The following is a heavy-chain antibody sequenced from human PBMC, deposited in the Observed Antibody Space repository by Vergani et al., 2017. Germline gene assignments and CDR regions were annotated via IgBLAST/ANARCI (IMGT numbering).Heavy chain of an antibody. Sequence: VQLLESGGSLKQPGGSVRLSCAASGFTFSTYAMHWVRQGPGKGLEWVAVTWYDGNNKQYADSVKGRFTISRDNSKSTMYLQMNSLRDEDTGVYYCARDLRLLYNRFDPWGQGTLVTVSS. CDR3: ARDLRLLYNRFDP. D-gene: IGHD1-14*01. CDR1: GFTFSTYA. V-gene: IGHV3-33*08. CDR2: TWYDGNNK. J-gene: IGHJ5*02.